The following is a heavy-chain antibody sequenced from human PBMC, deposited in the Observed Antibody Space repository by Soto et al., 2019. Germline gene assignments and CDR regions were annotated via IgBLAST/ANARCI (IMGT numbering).Heavy chain of an antibody. CDR1: GFSLSNARMG. D-gene: IGHD2-2*01. Sequence: QVTLKESGPVLVKPTETLTLTCTVSGFSLSNARMGVSWIRQPPGKALEWLAHIFSNDEKSYSTSLKSRLTISKDTAKSQVVLTMTNMDPVDTATYYCARVPADIVVVPAANYYYYGMDVWGQGTTVTVSS. CDR2: IFSNDEK. V-gene: IGHV2-26*01. CDR3: ARVPADIVVVPAANYYYYGMDV. J-gene: IGHJ6*02.